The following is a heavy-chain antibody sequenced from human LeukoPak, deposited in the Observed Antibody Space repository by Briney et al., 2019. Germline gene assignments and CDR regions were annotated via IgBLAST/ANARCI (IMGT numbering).Heavy chain of an antibody. J-gene: IGHJ5*02. CDR2: ISGSGGST. Sequence: AISGSGGSTYYADSVKGRFTISRDNSKNTLYLQMNSLRAEDTAVYYCAKAHRRGKVWVVPAALGPTWFDPWGRGTLVTVPS. V-gene: IGHV3-23*01. D-gene: IGHD2-2*01. CDR3: AKAHRRGKVWVVPAALGPTWFDP.